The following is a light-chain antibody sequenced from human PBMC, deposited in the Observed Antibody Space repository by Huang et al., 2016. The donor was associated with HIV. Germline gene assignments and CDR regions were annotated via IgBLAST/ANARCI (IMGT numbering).Light chain of an antibody. Sequence: DVVMTQSPLSLPVTLGQPASISCRSSESLVYSDGNTYLNWFQQRPGQSPRRLIYKVSIRDSGVPDRFSGSGSGTNFTLKISRVEAEYVGIYYCMQGSHWPPTFGPGTKVDFK. CDR1: ESLVYSDGNTY. J-gene: IGKJ3*01. CDR2: KVS. V-gene: IGKV2-30*01. CDR3: MQGSHWPPT.